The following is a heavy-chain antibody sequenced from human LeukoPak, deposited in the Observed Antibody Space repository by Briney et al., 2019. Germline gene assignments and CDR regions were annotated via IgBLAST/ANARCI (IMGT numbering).Heavy chain of an antibody. CDR3: AGPTLVATIP. V-gene: IGHV4-38-2*02. J-gene: IGHJ4*02. Sequence: PSETLSLTCTVPGYSISSGYYWGWIRQPPGKGLEWIGSIYHSGSTYYNPSLKSRVTISVDTSKNQFSLKLSSVTAADTAVYYCAGPTLVATIPWGQGTLVTVSS. CDR2: IYHSGST. CDR1: GYSISSGYY. D-gene: IGHD5-12*01.